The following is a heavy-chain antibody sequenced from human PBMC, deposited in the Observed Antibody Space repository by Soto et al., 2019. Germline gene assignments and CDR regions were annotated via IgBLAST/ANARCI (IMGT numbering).Heavy chain of an antibody. V-gene: IGHV4-34*01. J-gene: IGHJ6*02. D-gene: IGHD3-10*01. CDR1: YGYISDYY. Sequence: SHTCPLYYGYISDYYLGWIRKHPGKGLECIGEITHSGSTNYNPSLKSRVTLSVDTSKNQFSLNLTSVTAADTAVYYCARGLRASFGVRLSYYYSGMAVWGQGTTVPVSS. CDR2: ITHSGST. CDR3: ARGLRASFGVRLSYYYSGMAV.